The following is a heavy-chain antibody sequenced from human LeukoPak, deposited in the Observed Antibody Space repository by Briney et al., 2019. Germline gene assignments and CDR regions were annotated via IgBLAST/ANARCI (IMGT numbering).Heavy chain of an antibody. D-gene: IGHD3-10*01. J-gene: IGHJ5*02. CDR2: MNPNSGNT. CDR1: GYTFTSYD. Sequence: ASVKVSCKASGYTFTSYDINWVRQATGQGLEWMGWMNPNSGNTGDAQKFQGRVTMTRNTSISTAYMELSSLRSEDTDVYYCARGGRAVLLWFGGTLQDNWFDPWGQGTLVTVSS. CDR3: ARGGRAVLLWFGGTLQDNWFDP. V-gene: IGHV1-8*01.